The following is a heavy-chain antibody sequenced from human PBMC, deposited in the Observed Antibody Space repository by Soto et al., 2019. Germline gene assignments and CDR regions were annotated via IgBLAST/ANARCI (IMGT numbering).Heavy chain of an antibody. CDR2: ISYDGSNK. CDR1: GFTFSSYA. D-gene: IGHD4-17*01. Sequence: GGSLRLSFAAPGFTFSSYAMHWGRPGPGKGLEWVAVISYDGSNKYYADSVEGRFTISRDNSKNTLYLQMNSLRAEDTAVYYCARDYATVTPNWYFDLWGRGTLVTVSS. V-gene: IGHV3-30-3*01. CDR3: ARDYATVTPNWYFDL. J-gene: IGHJ2*01.